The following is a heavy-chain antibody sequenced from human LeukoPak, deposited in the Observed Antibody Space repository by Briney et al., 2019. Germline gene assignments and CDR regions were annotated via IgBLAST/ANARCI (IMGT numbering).Heavy chain of an antibody. CDR1: GYTFTSYG. CDR3: ARDRLRYFDWLGENWFDP. J-gene: IGHJ5*02. CDR2: ISAYNGNT. V-gene: IGHV1-18*01. D-gene: IGHD3-9*01. Sequence: ASVKVSCKASGYTFTSYGISWVRQAPGQGLEWMGWISAYNGNTNYAQKLQGRVTMATDTSTSTAYMELRSLRSDDTAVYYCARDRLRYFDWLGENWFDPWGQGTLVTVSS.